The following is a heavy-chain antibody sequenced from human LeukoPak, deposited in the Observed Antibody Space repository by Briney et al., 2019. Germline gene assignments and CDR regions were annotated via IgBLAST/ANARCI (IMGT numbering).Heavy chain of an antibody. D-gene: IGHD3-3*01. CDR3: ARGRFLEWLLN. CDR1: GYIFTRFD. CDR2: MNPHSGNT. Sequence: GASVKVSCKTSGYIFTRFDISWVRHTTGQGLEWMGLMNPHSGNTVYAQRFRDRVTITRDTSISTAYMELTSLKSEDTAVYYCARGRFLEWLLNWGQGTLVTVSS. V-gene: IGHV1-8*03. J-gene: IGHJ4*02.